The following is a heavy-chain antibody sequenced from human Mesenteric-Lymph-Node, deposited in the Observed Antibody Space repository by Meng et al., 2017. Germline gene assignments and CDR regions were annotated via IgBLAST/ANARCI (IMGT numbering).Heavy chain of an antibody. CDR3: ARIRPYYDSSGYYYFDY. CDR2: IDCDDAK. V-gene: IGHV2-70*04. J-gene: IGHJ4*02. CDR1: GFSLSTSGMR. Sequence: SGPTLAKPTQTLTLTCTFSGFSLSTSGMRVSWIRQPPRKALEWLARIDCDDAKFYSTSLKTRLTISKDTSKNQVVLTMTNMDPVDTATYYCARIRPYYDSSGYYYFDYWGQGTLVTVSS. D-gene: IGHD3-22*01.